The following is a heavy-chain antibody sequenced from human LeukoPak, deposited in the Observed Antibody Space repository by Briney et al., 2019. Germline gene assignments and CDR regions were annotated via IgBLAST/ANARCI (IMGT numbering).Heavy chain of an antibody. Sequence: PGGSLRLSCAASGFTFSRYWMSWVRQAPGKGLEWVATIKQDGSDEYYVDSVKGRFTISRDNARNSLYLQMNSLRAEDTAVYYWATGPRGWNYGREIDYWGQGTLVTVSS. CDR2: IKQDGSDE. V-gene: IGHV3-7*01. J-gene: IGHJ4*02. D-gene: IGHD1-7*01. CDR1: GFTFSRYW. CDR3: ATGPRGWNYGREIDY.